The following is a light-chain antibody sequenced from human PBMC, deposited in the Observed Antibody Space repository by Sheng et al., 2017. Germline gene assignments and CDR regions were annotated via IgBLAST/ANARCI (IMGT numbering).Light chain of an antibody. CDR2: DVS. Sequence: QSALTQPRSVSGSPGQSVTISCTGTSSDVGGYNYVSWYQQHPGKAPKLMIYDVSKRPSGVPDRFSGSKSGNTASLTISGLQAEDEADYYCCSYAGPYEVFGTGTKVTV. J-gene: IGLJ1*01. CDR3: CSYAGPYEV. V-gene: IGLV2-11*01. CDR1: SSDVGGYNY.